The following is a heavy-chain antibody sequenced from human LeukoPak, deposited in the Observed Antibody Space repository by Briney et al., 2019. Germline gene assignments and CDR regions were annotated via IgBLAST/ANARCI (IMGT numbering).Heavy chain of an antibody. J-gene: IGHJ4*02. Sequence: SETLSLTCTVSGGSISNYYWSWIRQPPGKGLEWIANMYFSGSTYYNPSLKSRVTISVDTSKNQFSLKLSSVTAADTAVYYCARHHGYTYGRVDYRGQGTLVTVSS. CDR1: GGSISNYY. V-gene: IGHV4-39*01. CDR3: ARHHGYTYGRVDY. CDR2: MYFSGST. D-gene: IGHD5-18*01.